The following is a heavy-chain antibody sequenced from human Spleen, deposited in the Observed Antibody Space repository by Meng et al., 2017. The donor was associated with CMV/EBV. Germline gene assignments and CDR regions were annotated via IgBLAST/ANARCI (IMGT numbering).Heavy chain of an antibody. CDR3: ARAASAWFNFYAMDF. D-gene: IGHD3-10*01. V-gene: IGHV1-69*10. Sequence: SVKVSCKTSGVTFSSYAVNWVRQATGQGLEWMGGNIPTLGRPNYAPKFQGRVTITADKSTNTAYMELSSLRSDDTAVYYCARAASAWFNFYAMDFWGQGTAVTVSS. J-gene: IGHJ6*02. CDR1: GVTFSSYA. CDR2: NIPTLGRP.